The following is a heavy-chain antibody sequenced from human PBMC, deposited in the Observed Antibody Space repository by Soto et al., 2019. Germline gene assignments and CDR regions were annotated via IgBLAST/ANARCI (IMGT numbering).Heavy chain of an antibody. CDR2: IYYSGST. J-gene: IGHJ4*02. CDR1: GGSISSYY. CDR3: ARADDFSDRFDY. D-gene: IGHD4-17*01. Sequence: SETLSLTCTVSGGSISSYYWSWIRQPPGKGLEWIGYIYYSGSTYCNPSLRSRAIMSVDTSQNQFSLKLSSLTAADTAVYFCARADDFSDRFDYWGQGALVTVSS. V-gene: IGHV4-59*04.